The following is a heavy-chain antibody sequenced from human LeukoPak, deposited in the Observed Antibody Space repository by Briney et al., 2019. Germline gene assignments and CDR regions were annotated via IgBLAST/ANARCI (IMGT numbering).Heavy chain of an antibody. Sequence: GGSLRLSCAASGFTFSSYGMHWVRQAPGKELEWVAVIWHDGSNKYYADSVKGRFTISRDNSKNTLYLQMNSLRAEDTAVYYCANNFDYWGQGTLVTVSS. V-gene: IGHV3-33*08. CDR3: ANNFDY. J-gene: IGHJ4*02. CDR2: IWHDGSNK. CDR1: GFTFSSYG.